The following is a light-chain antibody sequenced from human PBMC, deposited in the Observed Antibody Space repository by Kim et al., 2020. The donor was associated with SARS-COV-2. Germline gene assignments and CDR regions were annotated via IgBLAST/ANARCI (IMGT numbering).Light chain of an antibody. Sequence: LSPGERASFTGWASQSVSSYLAWYQQRPGLAPRLLIYDASTRATSIPARFSGSGYGKDFTLTISSLEPEDFAVYYCQQRSNWPPYTFGQGTKLEI. CDR2: DAS. CDR1: QSVSSY. J-gene: IGKJ2*01. V-gene: IGKV3-11*01. CDR3: QQRSNWPPYT.